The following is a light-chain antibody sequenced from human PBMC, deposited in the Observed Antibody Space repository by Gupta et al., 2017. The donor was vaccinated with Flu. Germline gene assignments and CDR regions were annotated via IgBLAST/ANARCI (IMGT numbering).Light chain of an antibody. CDR2: AAS. J-gene: IGKJ1*01. V-gene: IGKV1-6*01. Sequence: PSSVSASVRDRLTITCRASRDIGKDLGWYQQKAGKAPHLLIFAASRVQSGVPSRFSGSGSGADFTLTITSLQPEDYATYYCPHKDFFPTTFGQGTRVEVK. CDR3: PHKDFFPTT. CDR1: RDIGKD.